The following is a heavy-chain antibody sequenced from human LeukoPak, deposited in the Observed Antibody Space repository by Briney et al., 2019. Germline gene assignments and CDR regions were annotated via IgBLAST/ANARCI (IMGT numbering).Heavy chain of an antibody. CDR3: ASGGPHYYDTSGYYGIDY. Sequence: GGSLRLSCAASGFTFSSCEMNWVRQAPGKGLEWLSYISNSGSSKYYADSVRGRFTISRDNAQNSLYLQMNSLRAEDTAVYYCASGGPHYYDTSGYYGIDYWGQGSLVTVSS. D-gene: IGHD3-22*01. J-gene: IGHJ4*02. V-gene: IGHV3-48*03. CDR2: ISNSGSSK. CDR1: GFTFSSCE.